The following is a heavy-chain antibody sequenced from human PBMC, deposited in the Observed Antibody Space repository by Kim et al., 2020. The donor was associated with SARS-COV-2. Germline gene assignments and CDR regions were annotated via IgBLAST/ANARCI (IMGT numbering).Heavy chain of an antibody. J-gene: IGHJ4*02. V-gene: IGHV3-15*01. CDR3: TTEWYSSSWSYDY. CDR1: GFTFSNAW. D-gene: IGHD6-13*01. Sequence: GGSLRLSCAASGFTFSNAWMSWVRQAPGKGLEWVGRIKSKTDGGTTDYAAPVKGRFTISRDDSKNTLYLQMNSLKTEDTAVYYCTTEWYSSSWSYDYWGQGTLVTVSS. CDR2: IKSKTDGGTT.